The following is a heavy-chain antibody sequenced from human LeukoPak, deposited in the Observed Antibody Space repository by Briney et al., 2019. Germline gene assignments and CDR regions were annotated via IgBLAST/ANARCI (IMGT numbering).Heavy chain of an antibody. J-gene: IGHJ6*02. Sequence: GGSLRLSCTASGFTFGDYAMSWFRQAPGKGLEWVGFIRSKAYGGTTEYAASVKGRFTISRDDSKSIAYLQMNSLKTEDTAVYYCTRGRGAAAGTLHYGMDVWGQGTTVTVSS. CDR2: IRSKAYGGTT. CDR1: GFTFGDYA. CDR3: TRGRGAAAGTLHYGMDV. V-gene: IGHV3-49*03. D-gene: IGHD6-13*01.